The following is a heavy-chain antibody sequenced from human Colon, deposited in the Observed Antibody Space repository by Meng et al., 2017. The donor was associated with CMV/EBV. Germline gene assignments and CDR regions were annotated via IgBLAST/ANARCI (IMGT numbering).Heavy chain of an antibody. CDR2: INPHSGGT. CDR3: ARHNSYGSGSYYEHIYDY. Sequence: ASVKVSCKASGYIFTDFYMYWVRQAPGQGLEWMGWINPHSGGTDYAQRLRGRVTMTRDTSITTAYMELSRLTSDDTAVYYCARHNSYGSGSYYEHIYDYWGQGTLVTVSS. V-gene: IGHV1-2*02. J-gene: IGHJ4*02. CDR1: GYIFTDFY. D-gene: IGHD3-10*01.